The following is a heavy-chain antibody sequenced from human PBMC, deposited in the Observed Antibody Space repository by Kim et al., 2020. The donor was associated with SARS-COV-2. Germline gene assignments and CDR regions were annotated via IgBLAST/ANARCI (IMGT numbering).Heavy chain of an antibody. V-gene: IGHV1-18*01. CDR3: ARGGRDVVVPAANEMYYFDY. CDR2: ISAYNGNT. CDR1: GYTFTSYG. J-gene: IGHJ4*02. D-gene: IGHD2-2*01. Sequence: ASVKVSCKASGYTFTSYGISWVRQAPGQGLEWMGWISAYNGNTNYAQKLQGRVTMTTDTSTSTAYMELRSLRSDDTAVYYCARGGRDVVVPAANEMYYFDYWGQGTLVTVSS.